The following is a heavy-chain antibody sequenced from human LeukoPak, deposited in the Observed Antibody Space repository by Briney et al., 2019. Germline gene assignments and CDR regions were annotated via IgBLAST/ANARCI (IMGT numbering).Heavy chain of an antibody. CDR1: GYTFTSYG. CDR3: ARITQTDYDFDY. V-gene: IGHV1-18*01. Sequence: ASVKVSCKASGYTFTSYGISWVRQAPGQGLEWMGWISTYNSNTDYAQKLQGRVTMTTDTSTSTAFMELRSLRSDDTAVYYCARITQTDYDFDYWGQGTLVIVSS. D-gene: IGHD4-17*01. J-gene: IGHJ4*02. CDR2: ISTYNSNT.